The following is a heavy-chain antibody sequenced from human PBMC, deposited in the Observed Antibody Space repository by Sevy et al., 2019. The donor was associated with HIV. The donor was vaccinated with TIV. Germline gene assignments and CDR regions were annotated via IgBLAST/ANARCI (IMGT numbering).Heavy chain of an antibody. V-gene: IGHV4-61*01. CDR2: LFYSGST. D-gene: IGHD4-17*01. J-gene: IGHJ4*02. CDR1: GGSVSTDSYY. Sequence: SETLSLTCTVSGGSVSTDSYYWSWIRQPPGKGLEWIGYLFYSGSTNYNPSLKSRVTISLDTSKNQFSLKLSSVTAADTAMDYCARCRSPYGDYATGSFDYWGQGALVTVSS. CDR3: ARCRSPYGDYATGSFDY.